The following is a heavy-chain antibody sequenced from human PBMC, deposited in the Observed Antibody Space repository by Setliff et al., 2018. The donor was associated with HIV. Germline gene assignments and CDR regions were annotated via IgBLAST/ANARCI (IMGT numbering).Heavy chain of an antibody. J-gene: IGHJ6*03. CDR3: ARGSRQLTIFGVVFKTNYYFMDV. CDR2: INHDRTT. V-gene: IGHV4-34*01. D-gene: IGHD3-3*01. CDR1: GGSFSGYY. Sequence: SETLSLTCAVYGGSFSGYYWSWIRQPPGKGLEWIGEINHDRTTNYNPSLKSRVTISVDMSKNQFSLTLNSVTAADTAVYYCARGSRQLTIFGVVFKTNYYFMDVWGKGTAVTVSS.